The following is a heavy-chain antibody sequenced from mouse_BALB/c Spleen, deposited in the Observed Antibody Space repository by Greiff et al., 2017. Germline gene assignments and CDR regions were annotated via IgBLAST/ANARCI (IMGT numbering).Heavy chain of an antibody. CDR2: INPSSGYT. V-gene: IGHV1-4*02. Sequence: VQLQQSAAELARPGASVKMSCKASGYTFTSYTMHWVKQRPGQGLEWIGYINPSSGYTEYNQKFKDKTTLTADKSSSTAYMQLSSLTSEDSAVYYCARKERTWFAYWGQGTLVTVSA. CDR3: ARKERTWFAY. CDR1: GYTFTSYT. J-gene: IGHJ3*01.